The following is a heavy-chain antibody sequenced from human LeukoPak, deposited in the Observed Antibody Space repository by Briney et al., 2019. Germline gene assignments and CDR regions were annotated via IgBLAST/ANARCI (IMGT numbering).Heavy chain of an antibody. CDR2: FDPEDGET. CDR3: ATGPRRSAAFDI. Sequence: ASVKVSCKVSGYTLTELSMHWVRQAPGKGLEWMGGFDPEDGETIYAQKFQGRVTMTEDTSTDTAYMELSSLRSEDTAVYYCATGPRRSAAFDIWGQGTIVTVSS. J-gene: IGHJ3*02. D-gene: IGHD2-15*01. V-gene: IGHV1-24*01. CDR1: GYTLTELS.